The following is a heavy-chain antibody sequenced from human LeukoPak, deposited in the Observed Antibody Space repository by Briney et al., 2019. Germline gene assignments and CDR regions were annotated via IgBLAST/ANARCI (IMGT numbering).Heavy chain of an antibody. J-gene: IGHJ4*02. CDR2: INPNSGGT. CDR3: ARMEVTMVRGVPGFDY. D-gene: IGHD3-10*01. Sequence: ASVKVSCKASGYTFTGYYMHWVRQAPGQGLEWMGWINPNSGGTNSAQKLQGRVTMTRDTSISTAYMELSRLRSDDTAVYYCARMEVTMVRGVPGFDYWGQGTLVTVSS. V-gene: IGHV1-2*02. CDR1: GYTFTGYY.